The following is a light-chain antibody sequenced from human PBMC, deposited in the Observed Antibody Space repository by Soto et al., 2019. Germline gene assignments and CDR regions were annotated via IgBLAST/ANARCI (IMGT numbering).Light chain of an antibody. CDR3: SSYTGSSTLYV. CDR1: SSDVGTYNY. V-gene: IGLV2-14*01. CDR2: EVT. J-gene: IGLJ1*01. Sequence: QSALTQPASVSGSPGQSITISCTGTSSDVGTYNYVSWYQQHPGKAPKVMIYEVTYRPSGVSNRFSGSKSGNTASLTISGLQAEAEAEYYCSSYTGSSTLYVFGTRTKVTVL.